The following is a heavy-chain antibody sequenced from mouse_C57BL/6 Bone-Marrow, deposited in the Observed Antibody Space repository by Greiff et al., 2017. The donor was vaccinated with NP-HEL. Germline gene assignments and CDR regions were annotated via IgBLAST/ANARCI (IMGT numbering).Heavy chain of an antibody. V-gene: IGHV10-1*01. CDR2: IRSKSNNYAT. CDR3: VIHYYGSSYWYFDV. J-gene: IGHJ1*03. CDR1: GFSFNTYA. Sequence: EVQGVESGGGLVQPKGSLKLSCAASGFSFNTYAMNWVRQAPGKGLEWVARIRSKSNNYATYYADSVKDRFTISRDDSESMLYLQMNNLKTEDTAMYYCVIHYYGSSYWYFDVWGTGTTVTVSS. D-gene: IGHD1-1*01.